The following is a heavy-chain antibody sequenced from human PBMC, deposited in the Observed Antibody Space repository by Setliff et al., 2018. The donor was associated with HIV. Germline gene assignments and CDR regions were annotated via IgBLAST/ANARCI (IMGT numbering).Heavy chain of an antibody. CDR3: ARVPSCADAWCYMYYYYYYGMDV. CDR1: GYSISSGYY. D-gene: IGHD2-8*02. Sequence: TSETLSLTCAVSGYSISSGYYWGWIRQPPGKGLEWIGCIYQSGSTYYNVSLKSRVIISVDTSKNQFSLKLSSVTAADTAVYYCARVPSCADAWCYMYYYYYYGMDVWGQGTTVTAP. V-gene: IGHV4-38-2*01. CDR2: IYQSGST. J-gene: IGHJ6*02.